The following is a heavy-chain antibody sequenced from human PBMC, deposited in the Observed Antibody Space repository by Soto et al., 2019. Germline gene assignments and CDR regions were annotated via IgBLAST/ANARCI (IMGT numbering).Heavy chain of an antibody. V-gene: IGHV4-39*01. CDR2: IYYSGST. J-gene: IGHJ6*03. D-gene: IGHD3-3*01. CDR1: GGSISSSSYY. Sequence: QLQLQESGPGLVKPSETLSLTCTVSGGSISSSSYYWGWIRQPPGKGLEWIGSIYYSGSTYYNPSLKSRVTLSVDTSKNQFSLKLSSVTAADTAVYYCARQKYYDFWSGYSYYYYYMDVWGKGTTVTVSS. CDR3: ARQKYYDFWSGYSYYYYYMDV.